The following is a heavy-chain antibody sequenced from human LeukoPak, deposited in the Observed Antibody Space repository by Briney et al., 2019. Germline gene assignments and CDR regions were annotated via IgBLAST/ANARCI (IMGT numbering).Heavy chain of an antibody. CDR2: IIPSGHTT. V-gene: IGHV3-23*01. CDR1: GFTFDDYG. D-gene: IGHD5-24*01. J-gene: IGHJ4*02. Sequence: PGGSLRLSCAASGFTFDDYGMNWVRQAPGKGLEWVSGIIPSGHTTYYADSVRGRFTISRDNSRNTVYLQMNSLRAEDTAVYYCAKDDRWLQFCCRGQGTLVTVSA. CDR3: AKDDRWLQFCC.